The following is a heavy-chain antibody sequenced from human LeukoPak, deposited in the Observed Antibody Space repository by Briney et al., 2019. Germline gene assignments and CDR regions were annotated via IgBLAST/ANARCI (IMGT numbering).Heavy chain of an antibody. D-gene: IGHD3-10*01. J-gene: IGHJ4*02. V-gene: IGHV3-23*01. CDR3: AGEGSGSYYKDY. CDR2: ISGSGGST. Sequence: GGSLSLSCAASGFTFSSYAMSWVRQAPGKGLEWVSAISGSGGSTYYAYPVKGRFTISRDNSKNSLYLQMNSLAAENTAVYYFAGEGSGSYYKDYWGQGTLVTVSS. CDR1: GFTFSSYA.